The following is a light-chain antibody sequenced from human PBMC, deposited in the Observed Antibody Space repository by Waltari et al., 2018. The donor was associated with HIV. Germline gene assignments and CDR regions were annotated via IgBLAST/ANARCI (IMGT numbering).Light chain of an antibody. V-gene: IGLV1-40*01. CDR2: GNS. CDR1: SSNIGAGYD. J-gene: IGLJ3*02. CDR3: QSYDSSLSVWV. Sequence: QSVLTQPPSVSGAPGQRVTISCTGSSSNIGAGYDVHWYQQIPGTAPKLLIYGNSHRPSGVPDRFSGYKSGTSASLAITGLQAEDEADYYCQSYDSSLSVWVFGGGTKLTVL.